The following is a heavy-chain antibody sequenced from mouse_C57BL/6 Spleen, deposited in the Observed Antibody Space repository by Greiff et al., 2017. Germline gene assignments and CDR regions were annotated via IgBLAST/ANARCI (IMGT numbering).Heavy chain of an antibody. J-gene: IGHJ4*01. CDR1: GYAFSSSW. D-gene: IGHD1-1*01. Sequence: QVQLQQSGPELVKPGASVKISCKASGYAFSSSWMHWVKQRPGKGLEWIGRIYPGDGDTNYNGKFKGKATLTADKSSSTAYMQLSSLTSEDSAVYFCARPLYYYGSSLPYYYAMDYWGQGTSVTVSS. CDR3: ARPLYYYGSSLPYYYAMDY. CDR2: IYPGDGDT. V-gene: IGHV1-82*01.